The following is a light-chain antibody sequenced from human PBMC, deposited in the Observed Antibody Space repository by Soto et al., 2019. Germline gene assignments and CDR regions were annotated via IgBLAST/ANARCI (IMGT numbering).Light chain of an antibody. CDR1: SSNIGSNT. CDR2: SND. CDR3: SSWDDSLYAVL. V-gene: IGLV1-44*01. Sequence: QSVLTQPPSASGTPGQRVTISCSGSSSNIGSNTVNWYQHLPGAAPKLLIYSNDQRPSGVSDRFSGSESGSSASLAISGLQPVDEADYYCSSWDDSLYAVLFGGGTKLTV. J-gene: IGLJ2*01.